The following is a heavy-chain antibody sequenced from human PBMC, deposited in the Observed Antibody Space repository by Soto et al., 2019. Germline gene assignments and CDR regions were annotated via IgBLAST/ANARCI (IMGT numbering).Heavy chain of an antibody. Sequence: QVQLVQSGAEVKNPGASVKVSCKASGYTFTSYGISWVRQAPGQGLEWMGWISAYNGNTNYAQKLQGRVTMTTDTSTSTAYMELRSPRSDDTAVYYCARSGCSGGSCYSYYFDYWGQGTLVTVSS. V-gene: IGHV1-18*01. CDR3: ARSGCSGGSCYSYYFDY. D-gene: IGHD2-15*01. CDR2: ISAYNGNT. CDR1: GYTFTSYG. J-gene: IGHJ4*02.